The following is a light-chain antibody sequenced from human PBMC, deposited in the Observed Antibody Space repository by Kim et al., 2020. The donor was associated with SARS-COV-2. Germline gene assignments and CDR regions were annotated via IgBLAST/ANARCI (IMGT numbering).Light chain of an antibody. CDR3: TSHADDNYV. Sequence: PGQSVTISCSGTSTAVATYNYVSWYQQHPGKAPKLMIYEITKRPSGLPDRFSGSKSGDTASLTVSGLQTEDEADYYCTSHADDNYVFGTGTKVTVL. V-gene: IGLV2-8*01. CDR2: EIT. CDR1: STAVATYNY. J-gene: IGLJ1*01.